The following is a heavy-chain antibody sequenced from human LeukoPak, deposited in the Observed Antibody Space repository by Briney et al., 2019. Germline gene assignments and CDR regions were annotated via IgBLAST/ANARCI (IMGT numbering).Heavy chain of an antibody. CDR1: GLTFSSYA. J-gene: IGHJ4*02. CDR3: VKGRMRDIAAAGYFDY. V-gene: IGHV3-64D*06. Sequence: GGSLRLSCSASGLTFSSYAMHWVRQAPGKGLEYVSAISSNGGSTYYADSVKGRFTISRDNSKNTLYLQMSSLRAEDTAVYYCVKGRMRDIAAAGYFDYWGQGTLVTVSS. CDR2: ISSNGGST. D-gene: IGHD6-13*01.